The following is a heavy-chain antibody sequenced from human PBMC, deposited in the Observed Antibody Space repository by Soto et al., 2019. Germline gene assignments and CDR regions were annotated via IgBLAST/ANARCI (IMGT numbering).Heavy chain of an antibody. CDR3: ARSNYGSGSYYYYMDV. J-gene: IGHJ6*03. CDR1: GGSISSYY. CDR2: IYYSGST. V-gene: IGHV4-59*01. D-gene: IGHD3-10*01. Sequence: SETLSLTCTVSGGSISSYYWSWIRQPPGKGLEWIGYIYYSGSTNYNPSLKSRVTISVDTSKNQFSLKLSSVTAADTAVYDCARSNYGSGSYYYYMDVWGKGTTVTVSS.